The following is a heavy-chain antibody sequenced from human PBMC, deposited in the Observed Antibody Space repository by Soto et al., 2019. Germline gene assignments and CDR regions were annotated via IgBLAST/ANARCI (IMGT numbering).Heavy chain of an antibody. Sequence: GGSLRLSCAASGFTFSSYAMHWARQAPGKGLEWVTVISIRGGDEYYAESVRGRFTISRDDSKNTLYLQMDSLRVEDTAVYYCARGTIVARQHLDYGGQGTLVNVSS. V-gene: IGHV3-30*03. CDR2: ISIRGGDE. D-gene: IGHD6-6*01. J-gene: IGHJ4*02. CDR3: ARGTIVARQHLDY. CDR1: GFTFSSYA.